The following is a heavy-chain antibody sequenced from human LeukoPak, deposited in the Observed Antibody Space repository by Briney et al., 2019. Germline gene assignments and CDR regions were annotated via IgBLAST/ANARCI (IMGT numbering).Heavy chain of an antibody. J-gene: IGHJ3*02. Sequence: ASVKVSXKASGYTFTSYYMHWVRQAPGQGLEWMGIINPSGGSTSYAQKFQGRVTMTRDTSTSTVYMELSSLRSEDTAVYYCAKTITDDAFDIWGQGTMVTVSS. CDR1: GYTFTSYY. CDR2: INPSGGST. V-gene: IGHV1-46*01. CDR3: AKTITDDAFDI.